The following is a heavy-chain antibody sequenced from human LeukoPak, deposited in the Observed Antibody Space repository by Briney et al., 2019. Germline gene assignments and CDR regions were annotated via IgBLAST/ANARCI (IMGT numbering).Heavy chain of an antibody. J-gene: IGHJ3*02. D-gene: IGHD6-19*01. CDR3: ARSWQKQWLVDAFDI. CDR2: INAGNGNT. V-gene: IGHV1-3*01. CDR1: GYTFTSYA. Sequence: ASVKVSCKASGYTFTSYAMHWVRQAPGQRLEWMGWINAGNGNTKYSQKFQGRVTITRDTSASTAYMEGGRLRSEDTAVYYCARSWQKQWLVDAFDIWGQGTMVTVSS.